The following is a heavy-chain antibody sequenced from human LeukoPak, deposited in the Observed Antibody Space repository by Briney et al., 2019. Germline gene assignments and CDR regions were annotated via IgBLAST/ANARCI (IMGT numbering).Heavy chain of an antibody. Sequence: GGSLRLSCAASGFTFSSFAMSWVRQAPGKGLEWVSAISGSGASTYYADSVKGRFTISRDNSKNTLFLQMNSLRAEDTAVYYCAKDRSCTGSSCNVGSWGQGTMVTVSS. J-gene: IGHJ3*01. CDR1: GFTFSSFA. V-gene: IGHV3-23*01. CDR3: AKDRSCTGSSCNVGS. D-gene: IGHD2-2*01. CDR2: ISGSGAST.